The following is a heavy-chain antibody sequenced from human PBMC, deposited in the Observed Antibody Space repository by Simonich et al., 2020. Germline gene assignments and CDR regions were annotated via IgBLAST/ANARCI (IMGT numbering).Heavy chain of an antibody. CDR1: GFTFSSYA. D-gene: IGHD1-26*01. Sequence: EVQLLESGGGLVQPGGSLRLSCAASGFTFSSYAMSWVRQAPGKGMEWVSAISGSGGSTYYADSVKGRFTISRDNPKNTLYLQMNSLRAEDTAVYYCAKDSSLVGATDWFDPWGQGTLVTVSS. V-gene: IGHV3-23*01. CDR2: ISGSGGST. J-gene: IGHJ5*02. CDR3: AKDSSLVGATDWFDP.